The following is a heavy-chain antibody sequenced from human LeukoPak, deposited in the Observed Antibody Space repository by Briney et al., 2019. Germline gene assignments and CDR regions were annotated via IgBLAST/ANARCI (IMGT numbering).Heavy chain of an antibody. Sequence: GGSLRLSCAASGFTFSSYAMSWVRQAPGTGLQWVSTICGYGSSIFYEDSVKGRFTISRDNSKNTLYLQMNSLRAEDTAVYYCAKDSRGYGEPNWFGPWGQGTLVTVSS. CDR2: ICGYGSSI. J-gene: IGHJ5*02. CDR1: GFTFSSYA. V-gene: IGHV3-23*01. D-gene: IGHD4-17*01. CDR3: AKDSRGYGEPNWFGP.